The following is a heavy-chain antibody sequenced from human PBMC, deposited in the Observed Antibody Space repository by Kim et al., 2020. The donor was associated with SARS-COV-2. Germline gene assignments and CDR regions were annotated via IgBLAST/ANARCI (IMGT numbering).Heavy chain of an antibody. V-gene: IGHV1-2*06. CDR3: ARVGMRHGHNCVAFDS. J-gene: IGHJ4*02. D-gene: IGHD1-26*01. CDR2: INCNSGGT. CDR1: GYTFKGYY. Sequence: ASVKVSCKASGYTFKGYYLHWVRQAPGQGLEWMGRINCNSGGTNYPQRFGGRVTSTRDTSISTAYLELNSLRSADTAVYLCARVGMRHGHNCVAFDSCGQGTLVTVS.